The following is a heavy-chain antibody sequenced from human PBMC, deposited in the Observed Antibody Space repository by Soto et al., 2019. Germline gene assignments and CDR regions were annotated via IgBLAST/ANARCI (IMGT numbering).Heavy chain of an antibody. CDR2: ISYDGSNK. CDR3: ARDKTRAAGTVGYYGMDV. CDR1: GFTFSSYA. V-gene: IGHV3-30-3*01. J-gene: IGHJ6*02. Sequence: GGSLRLSCAASGFTFSSYAMHWVRQAPGKGLEWVAVISYDGSNKYYADSVKGRFTISRDNSKNTLYLQMNSLRAEDTAVYYCARDKTRAAGTVGYYGMDVWGQGTTVTVSS. D-gene: IGHD6-13*01.